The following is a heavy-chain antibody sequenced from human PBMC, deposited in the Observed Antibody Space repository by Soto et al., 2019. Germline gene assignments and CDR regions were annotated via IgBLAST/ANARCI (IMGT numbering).Heavy chain of an antibody. CDR2: ISYDGSNK. J-gene: IGHJ4*02. V-gene: IGHV3-30-3*01. CDR1: GFTFSSYA. Sequence: GGSLRLSCAASGFTFSSYAMHWVRQAPGKGLEWVAVISYDGSNKYYADSVKGRFTISRDNSKNTLYLQMNSLRAEDTAVYYCARDLSLKDYYDSSGYLGFDYWGQGTLFTVSS. D-gene: IGHD3-22*01. CDR3: ARDLSLKDYYDSSGYLGFDY.